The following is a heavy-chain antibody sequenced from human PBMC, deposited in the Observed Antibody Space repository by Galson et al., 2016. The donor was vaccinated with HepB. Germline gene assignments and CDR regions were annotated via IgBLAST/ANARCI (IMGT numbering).Heavy chain of an antibody. CDR2: VSASSQHI. Sequence: SLRLSCAASGFNFNRYAMNWVRQAPGRGLEWISYVSASSQHIDYAASVKGRFIISRDNVRNSLFLEMKSLRVEDTGIYYCAREVTTVTTNFGMSVWGKGTSVTVSS. J-gene: IGHJ6*03. CDR1: GFNFNRYA. D-gene: IGHD4-17*01. V-gene: IGHV3-21*05. CDR3: AREVTTVTTNFGMSV.